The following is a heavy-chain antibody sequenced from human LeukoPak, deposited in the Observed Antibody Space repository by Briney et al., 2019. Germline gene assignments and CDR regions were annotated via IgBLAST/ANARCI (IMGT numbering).Heavy chain of an antibody. CDR1: GFTFSSCA. V-gene: IGHV3-23*01. CDR2: ISRSGGST. J-gene: IGHJ3*02. CDR3: AKGNEITMIVVVTPEAAFDI. D-gene: IGHD3-22*01. Sequence: GGSLRLSCAASGFTFSSCAMSWVRQAPGKGLEWVSTISRSGGSTYYADSVKGRFTISRDNSKNTSYLQMNSLRAEDTAVYYCAKGNEITMIVVVTPEAAFDIWGQGTMVTVSS.